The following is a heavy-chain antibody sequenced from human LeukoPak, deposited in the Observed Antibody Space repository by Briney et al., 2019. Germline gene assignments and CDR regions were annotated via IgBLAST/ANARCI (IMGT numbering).Heavy chain of an antibody. D-gene: IGHD3-9*01. CDR1: GYTFTGYY. CDR3: ASTAAELRYFDWLLHY. J-gene: IGHJ4*02. V-gene: IGHV1-2*02. CDR2: INPNSGGT. Sequence: ASVKVSCKASGYTFTGYYTHWVRQAPGQGLEWMGWINPNSGGTNYAQKFQGRVTMTRDTSISTAYMELSRLRSDDTAVYYCASTAAELRYFDWLLHYWGQGTLVTVSS.